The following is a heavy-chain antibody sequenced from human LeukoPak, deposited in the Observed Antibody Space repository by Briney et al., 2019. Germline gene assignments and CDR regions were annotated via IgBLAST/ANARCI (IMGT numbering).Heavy chain of an antibody. CDR2: IKQDGSEK. Sequence: GGSLRLSCAASGFTFSRNWMSWVRQAPGKGLEWVANIKQDGSEKYYVDSAKGRFTISRDNTKNSLYLQMNSLRAEDTAVYYCAREEGYCSAGRCYSFDSWGQGTLVTVSS. D-gene: IGHD2-15*01. CDR1: GFTFSRNW. J-gene: IGHJ4*02. V-gene: IGHV3-7*01. CDR3: AREEGYCSAGRCYSFDS.